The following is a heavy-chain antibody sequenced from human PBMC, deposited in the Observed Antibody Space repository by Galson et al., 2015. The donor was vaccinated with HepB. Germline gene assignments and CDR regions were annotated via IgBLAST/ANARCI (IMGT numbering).Heavy chain of an antibody. CDR2: IKSKTDGGTT. CDR1: EFTFSNAW. CDR3: TTVGDDYGDYFDY. D-gene: IGHD4-17*01. V-gene: IGHV3-15*01. J-gene: IGHJ4*02. Sequence: SLRLSCAASEFTFSNAWMSWVRQAPGKGLEWVGRIKSKTDGGTTDYAAPVKGRFTISRDDSKTTLYLQMSSLKTEDTAVYYCTTVGDDYGDYFDYWGQGTLVAVSS.